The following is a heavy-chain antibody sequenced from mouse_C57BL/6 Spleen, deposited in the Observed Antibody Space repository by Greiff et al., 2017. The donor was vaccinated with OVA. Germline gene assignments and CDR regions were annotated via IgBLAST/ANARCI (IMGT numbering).Heavy chain of an antibody. J-gene: IGHJ3*01. V-gene: IGHV1-59*01. CDR2: IDPSDSYT. CDR3: AKSVYDGYYEGFAY. CDR1: GYTFTSYW. Sequence: VKLQQPGAELVRPGTSVKLSCKASGYTFTSYWMHWVKQRPGQGLEWIGVIDPSDSYTNYNQKFKGKATLTVDTSSSTAYMQLSSLTSEDSAVYYCAKSVYDGYYEGFAYWGQGTLVTVSA. D-gene: IGHD2-3*01.